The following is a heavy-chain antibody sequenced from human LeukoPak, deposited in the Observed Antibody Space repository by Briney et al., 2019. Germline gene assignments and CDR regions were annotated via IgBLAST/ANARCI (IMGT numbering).Heavy chain of an antibody. CDR2: IIPILGIA. V-gene: IGHV1-69*04. D-gene: IGHD6-6*01. CDR3: ARDPFLLAARPYYFDY. J-gene: IGHJ4*02. Sequence: SVKVSCKASGGTFSSYAISWVRQAPGQGLEWMGRIIPILGIANYAQKFQGTVTITADKSTSTAYMELSSLRSEDTAVYYCARDPFLLAARPYYFDYWGRGTLVTVSS. CDR1: GGTFSSYA.